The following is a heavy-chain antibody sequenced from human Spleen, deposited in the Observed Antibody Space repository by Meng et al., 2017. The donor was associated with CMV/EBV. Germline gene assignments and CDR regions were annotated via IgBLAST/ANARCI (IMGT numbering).Heavy chain of an antibody. Sequence: CAASEFTFSDYYMGWIRQAPGKGLGWVSYISNSGNTIYYTDSVKGRFTISRDNAKNSLYLQMNSLRAEDTAVYYCARAWSVTNFDYWGQGTLVTVSS. V-gene: IGHV3-11*01. J-gene: IGHJ4*02. CDR2: ISNSGNTI. CDR3: ARAWSVTNFDY. D-gene: IGHD4-11*01. CDR1: EFTFSDYY.